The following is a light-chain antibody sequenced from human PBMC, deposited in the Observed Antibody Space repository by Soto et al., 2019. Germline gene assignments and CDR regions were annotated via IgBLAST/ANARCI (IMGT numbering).Light chain of an antibody. V-gene: IGLV2-14*01. CDR1: SSDIGYYNY. Sequence: QSALTQPASVSGSPGQSITISCTGTSSDIGYYNYVSWFQQHPGKAPKLIISQVTNRPSGISTRFSGSKSGNTASLTISGLQAEDEALYYCSSNKFGSTYVFGTGTKVTVL. CDR2: QVT. J-gene: IGLJ1*01. CDR3: SSNKFGSTYV.